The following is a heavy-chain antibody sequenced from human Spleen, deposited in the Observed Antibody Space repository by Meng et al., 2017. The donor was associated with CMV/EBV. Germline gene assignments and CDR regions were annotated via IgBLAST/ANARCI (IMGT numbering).Heavy chain of an antibody. J-gene: IGHJ4*02. V-gene: IGHV3-23*01. CDR1: GFTFSSYA. D-gene: IGHD3-3*01. Sequence: AAGFTFSSYAISWVRQAPGKGLEWVSANSGSGDSRYYADSVKGRFTISRDNSKNTVYLQMNSLRAEDTAIYYCAKGGFYDFWSGSDCWGQGTLVTVSS. CDR3: AKGGFYDFWSGSDC. CDR2: NSGSGDSR.